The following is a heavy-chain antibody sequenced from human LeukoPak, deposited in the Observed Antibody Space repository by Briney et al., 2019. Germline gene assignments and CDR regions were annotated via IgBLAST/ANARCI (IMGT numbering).Heavy chain of an antibody. Sequence: GGSLRLSCAASGFTFSIYSMNWVRQAPGKGLEWVSYITSDRRTISYADPVKGRFTISRDNDKRLLYLQMNSLRAEDTAVYYCALGSSGWYGGNFDYWGQGTLVTVSS. D-gene: IGHD6-19*01. CDR3: ALGSSGWYGGNFDY. CDR1: GFTFSIYS. V-gene: IGHV3-48*01. CDR2: ITSDRRTI. J-gene: IGHJ4*02.